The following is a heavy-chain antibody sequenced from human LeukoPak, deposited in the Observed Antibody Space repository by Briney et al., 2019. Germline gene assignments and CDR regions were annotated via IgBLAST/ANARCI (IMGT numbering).Heavy chain of an antibody. CDR3: ARGHSSSWYEIYYYYGMDV. Sequence: ASVKVSCKASGYTFTSYDINWVRQATGQGLEWMGWMNPNSGNTGYAQKFQGRVTMTRNTSISTAYMELSSLRSEDMAVYYCARGHSSSWYEIYYYYGMDVWGQGTTVTVSS. J-gene: IGHJ6*02. D-gene: IGHD6-13*01. V-gene: IGHV1-8*01. CDR1: GYTFTSYD. CDR2: MNPNSGNT.